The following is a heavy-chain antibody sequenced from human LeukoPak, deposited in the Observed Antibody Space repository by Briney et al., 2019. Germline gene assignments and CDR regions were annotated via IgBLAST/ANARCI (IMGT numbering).Heavy chain of an antibody. CDR3: ARPYDILTGYYNERAAFDI. V-gene: IGHV4-34*01. Sequence: SETLSLTCAVYGGSFNGYYWSWIRQPPGKGLEWIGEINHSGSTNYNPSLKSRVTISVDTSKNQFSLKLSSVTAADTAVYYCARPYDILTGYYNERAAFDIWGQGTMVTVPS. CDR2: INHSGST. D-gene: IGHD3-9*01. CDR1: GGSFNGYY. J-gene: IGHJ3*02.